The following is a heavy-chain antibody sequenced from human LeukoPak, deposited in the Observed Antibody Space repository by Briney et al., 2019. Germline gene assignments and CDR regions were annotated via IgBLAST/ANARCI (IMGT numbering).Heavy chain of an antibody. V-gene: IGHV3-21*04. Sequence: GGSLRLSCAASGFTFSSYNMNWVRQAPGKGLEWVSSITSDSRYMYYADSVKGRFTISRDNAKNSLYLQMNSLRAEDTAVYYCARDNPSVTMVRGASDYWGQGTLVTVSS. D-gene: IGHD3-10*01. CDR1: GFTFSSYN. CDR3: ARDNPSVTMVRGASDY. J-gene: IGHJ4*02. CDR2: ITSDSRYM.